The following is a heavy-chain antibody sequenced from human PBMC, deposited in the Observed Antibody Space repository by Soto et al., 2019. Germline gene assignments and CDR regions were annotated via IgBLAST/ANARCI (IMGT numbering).Heavy chain of an antibody. V-gene: IGHV1-2*02. CDR1: GYTFTGYY. CDR3: ARACNYYGSGREPYNWFDP. J-gene: IGHJ5*02. Sequence: ASVKVSCKASGYTFTGYYMHWVRQAPGQGLEWMGWINPNSGGTNYAQKFQGRVTMTRDTSISTAYMELSRLRSDDTAVYYCARACNYYGSGREPYNWFDPWGQGTLVTVSS. D-gene: IGHD3-10*01. CDR2: INPNSGGT.